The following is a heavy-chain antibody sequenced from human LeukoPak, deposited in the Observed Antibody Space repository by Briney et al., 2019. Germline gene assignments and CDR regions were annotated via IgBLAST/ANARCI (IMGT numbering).Heavy chain of an antibody. J-gene: IGHJ4*02. CDR2: IYYSGST. V-gene: IGHV4-39*01. CDR1: GGSISSSTYY. Sequence: SETLSLTCTVSGGSISSSTYYWGWIRQPPGKGLEWIGSIYYSGSTYYNPALKSRVTIFVDTSKPQFSLKLDSVTAADTAVYYCASGYFAADYWGQGTLVTVSS. D-gene: IGHD3-9*01. CDR3: ASGYFAADY.